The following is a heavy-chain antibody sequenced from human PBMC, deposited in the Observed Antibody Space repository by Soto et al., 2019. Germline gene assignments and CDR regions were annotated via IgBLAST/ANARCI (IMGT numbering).Heavy chain of an antibody. CDR1: GGTFSNSA. CDR3: ARGAMVTAIPYYYYSMDV. J-gene: IGHJ6*02. D-gene: IGHD2-21*02. CDR2: IIPIIGTA. V-gene: IGHV1-69*01. Sequence: QVQLVQSGAEVKKPGSSVKVSCKASGGTFSNSAITWVRQAPGQGHEWMGGIIPIIGTANYAQNFQGRVTISADAPTGTAYMEMTSLRSEDTAAYYCARGAMVTAIPYYYYSMDVWGQGTTVTVSS.